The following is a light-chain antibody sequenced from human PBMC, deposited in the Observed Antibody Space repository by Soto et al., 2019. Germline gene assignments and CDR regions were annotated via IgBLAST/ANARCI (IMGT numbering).Light chain of an antibody. V-gene: IGLV2-11*01. J-gene: IGLJ1*01. CDR3: CSYAGSYTFV. Sequence: VLAQPRSVSGSPGQSVTISCTGTSSDVGGYNYVSWYQQHPGKAPKLMIYDVSKRPSGVPDRFSGSKSGNTASLTISGLQAEDEADYYCCSYAGSYTFVFGTXXKVTVL. CDR1: SSDVGGYNY. CDR2: DVS.